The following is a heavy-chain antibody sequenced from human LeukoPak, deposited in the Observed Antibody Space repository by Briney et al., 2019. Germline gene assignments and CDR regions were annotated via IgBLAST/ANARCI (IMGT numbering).Heavy chain of an antibody. V-gene: IGHV3-21*01. CDR2: ISSSSSYI. CDR1: GFTFSSYS. J-gene: IGHJ4*02. D-gene: IGHD2-15*01. CDR3: ARGHCSGGSCEIDY. Sequence: GGSLRLSCAASGFTFSSYSMIWLPPAPGQGLEGVSSISSSSSYIYYADSVKGRFTISRDNAKNSLYLQMNSLRAEDTAVYYCARGHCSGGSCEIDYWGQGTKVTVSS.